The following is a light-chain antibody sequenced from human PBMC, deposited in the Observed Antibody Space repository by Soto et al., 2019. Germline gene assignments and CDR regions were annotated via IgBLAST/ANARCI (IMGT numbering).Light chain of an antibody. J-gene: IGKJ1*01. CDR1: QSVCSRC. CDR3: QHYGSTPWT. CDR2: GAS. Sequence: EIVLTQSPGTLSLSPGEGGTLSCRASQSVCSRCLAWYQQKPGQAPRLLIFGASSRATGIPDTFSGSGSRTHFTLNISRLEPEDPAVYYCQHYGSTPWTFGQGTEVEI. V-gene: IGKV3-20*01.